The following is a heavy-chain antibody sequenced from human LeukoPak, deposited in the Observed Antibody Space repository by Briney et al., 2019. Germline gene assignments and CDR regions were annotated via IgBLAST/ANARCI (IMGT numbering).Heavy chain of an antibody. D-gene: IGHD3-3*01. CDR2: ISAYNGNT. CDR1: GYTFTSYG. CDR3: ARVIDKYDFWSGYYTRLNWFDP. Sequence: GASVKVSCKSSGYTFTSYGIRWVRQAPGQGLEWMGWISAYNGNTNYAQKLQGRVTMTTDTSTSTAYMELRSLRSDDTAVYYCARVIDKYDFWSGYYTRLNWFDPWGQGTLVTVSS. V-gene: IGHV1-18*01. J-gene: IGHJ5*02.